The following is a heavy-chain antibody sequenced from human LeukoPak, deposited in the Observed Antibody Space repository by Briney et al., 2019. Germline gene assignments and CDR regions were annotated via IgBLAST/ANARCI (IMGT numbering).Heavy chain of an antibody. CDR3: ARASYYYDTTGLGAVDI. Sequence: GGSLRLSCAASGFTFNDHAMYWVRQAPGKGLEWVSGINWNSDNIGYADSVKGRFTISRDDAKNSLFLQMNSPRTEDTALYYCARASYYYDTTGLGAVDIWGQGTMVTVSS. CDR2: INWNSDNI. CDR1: GFTFNDHA. D-gene: IGHD3-22*01. J-gene: IGHJ3*02. V-gene: IGHV3-9*01.